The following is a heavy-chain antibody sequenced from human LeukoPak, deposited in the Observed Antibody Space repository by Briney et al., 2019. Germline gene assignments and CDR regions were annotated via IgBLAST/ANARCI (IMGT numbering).Heavy chain of an antibody. CDR3: ARSGGLQRFDY. CDR2: ISYDGNTI. Sequence: PGRSLRLSCAASEFTFSNYALHWVHQAPGKGLQWVAVISYDGNTIHYADSVKGRFIISRDTSKNTLYLQMNSLRAEDTAVYYCARSGGLQRFDYWGQGTLVTVSS. V-gene: IGHV3-30-3*01. D-gene: IGHD4-11*01. J-gene: IGHJ4*02. CDR1: EFTFSNYA.